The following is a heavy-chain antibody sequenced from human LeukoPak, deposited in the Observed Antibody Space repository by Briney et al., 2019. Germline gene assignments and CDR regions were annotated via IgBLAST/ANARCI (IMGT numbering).Heavy chain of an antibody. D-gene: IGHD3-22*01. J-gene: IGHJ5*02. V-gene: IGHV4-31*03. CDR1: GGSISSGGYY. CDR2: IYYSGST. CDR3: AGYYDSSGTLHPNWFDP. Sequence: SETLSLTCTVSGGSISSGGYYWSWIRQHPGKGLEWIRYIYYSGSTYYNPSLKSRVTISVDTSKNQFSLKLSSVTAADTAVYYCAGYYDSSGTLHPNWFDPWGQGTLVTVSS.